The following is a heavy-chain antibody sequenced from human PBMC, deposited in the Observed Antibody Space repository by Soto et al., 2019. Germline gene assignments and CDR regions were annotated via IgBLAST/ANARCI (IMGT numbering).Heavy chain of an antibody. D-gene: IGHD3-22*01. V-gene: IGHV3-30-3*01. CDR2: ISYDGSNK. Sequence: GGSLRLSCAASGFTFSSYAMHWVRQAPGKGLEWVAVISYDGSNKYYADSVKGRFTISRDNSKNTLYLQMNSLRAEDTAVYYCARNQINYYDSSGPGYWGQGTLVTVSS. J-gene: IGHJ4*02. CDR1: GFTFSSYA. CDR3: ARNQINYYDSSGPGY.